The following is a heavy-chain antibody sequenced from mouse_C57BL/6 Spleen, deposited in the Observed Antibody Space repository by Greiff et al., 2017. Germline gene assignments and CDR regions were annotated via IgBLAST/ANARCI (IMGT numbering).Heavy chain of an antibody. CDR2: IHPKSGSP. V-gene: IGHV1-64*01. CDR3: ARELTGNAMDD. Sequence: QVPLQQPGAELVKPGASVTLSCKASGYTFTSYWMHWVKQRPGHGLAWVGLIHPKSGSPNYNEKFKSKATLTVDKSSSTAYMQLSSLTSEDSAVDYCARELTGNAMDDWGQGTSVTVSS. CDR1: GYTFTSYW. J-gene: IGHJ4*01. D-gene: IGHD4-1*01.